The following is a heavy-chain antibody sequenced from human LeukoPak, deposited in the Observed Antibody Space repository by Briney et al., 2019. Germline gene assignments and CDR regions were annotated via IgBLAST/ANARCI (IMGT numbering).Heavy chain of an antibody. D-gene: IGHD1-26*01. V-gene: IGHV1-69*04. CDR1: GGTFSSYA. CDR3: ARVRKMGGATDY. CDR2: IIPILGIA. Sequence: SVKVSCKASGGTFSSYAISWVRQAPGQGLEGMGRIIPILGIANYEQKFQGRVTITADKSKSKAYMEMSSLRSEDKAVYYCARVRKMGGATDYWGQGTLVTVSS. J-gene: IGHJ4*02.